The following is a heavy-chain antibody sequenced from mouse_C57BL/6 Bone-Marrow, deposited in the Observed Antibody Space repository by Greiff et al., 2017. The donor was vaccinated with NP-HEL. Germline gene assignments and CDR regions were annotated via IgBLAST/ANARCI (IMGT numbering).Heavy chain of an antibody. CDR1: GYSITSGYY. CDR2: ISYDGSN. D-gene: IGHD2-4*01. V-gene: IGHV3-6*01. J-gene: IGHJ4*01. CDR3: ANYDYVYAMDY. Sequence: DVKLQESGPGLVKPSQSLSLPCSVTGYSITSGYYWNWIRQFPGNKLEWMGYISYDGSNNYNPSLKNRISITRDTSKNQFFLKLNSVTTEDTATYYCANYDYVYAMDYWGQGTSVTVSS.